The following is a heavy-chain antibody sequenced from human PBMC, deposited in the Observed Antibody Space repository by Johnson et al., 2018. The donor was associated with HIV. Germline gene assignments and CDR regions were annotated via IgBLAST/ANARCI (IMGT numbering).Heavy chain of an antibody. D-gene: IGHD1-26*01. CDR3: AREGAPSARDFGAFDI. J-gene: IGHJ3*02. CDR2: IRYDGSNK. CDR1: GFTFSSYG. Sequence: QVQLVESGGGVVQPGTSLRLSCAASGFTFSSYGIHWVRQAPGKGLEWVAFIRYDGSNKYYADSVKGRFTISRDNSKNTLYLQLNSLRAEDTALYYCAREGAPSARDFGAFDIWGQGTMVTVSS. V-gene: IGHV3-33*01.